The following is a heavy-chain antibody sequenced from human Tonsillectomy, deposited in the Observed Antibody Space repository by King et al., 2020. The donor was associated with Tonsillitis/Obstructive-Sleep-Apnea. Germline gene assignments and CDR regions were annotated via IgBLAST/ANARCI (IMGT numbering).Heavy chain of an antibody. CDR1: GGSFSGYY. Sequence: VQLQQWGAGLLKPSETLSLTCAVYGGSFSGYYWNWIRQPPGKGLEWIGEINHSGSTNSNPSLKSRITMSVDTSKNQFSLKLSSVTAADTAVYYCARGHYSNYYMDVWDKGTTVTVSS. V-gene: IGHV4-34*01. CDR2: INHSGST. CDR3: ARGHYSNYYMDV. J-gene: IGHJ6*03.